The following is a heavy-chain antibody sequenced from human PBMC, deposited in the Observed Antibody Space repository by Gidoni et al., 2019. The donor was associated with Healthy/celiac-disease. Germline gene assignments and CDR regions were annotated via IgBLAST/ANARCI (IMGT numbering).Heavy chain of an antibody. Sequence: EVQLVESGGGLVQHGGSLRLSCAASGFTFSSYAMSWVRQAPGKGLEWVSAISGSGGSTYYADSVKGRFTISRDNSKNTLYLQMNSLRAEDTAVYYCAKDNWRVVIGYYYYYGMDVWGQGTTVTVSS. J-gene: IGHJ6*02. CDR1: GFTFSSYA. V-gene: IGHV3-23*04. CDR2: ISGSGGST. CDR3: AKDNWRVVIGYYYYYGMDV. D-gene: IGHD3-3*01.